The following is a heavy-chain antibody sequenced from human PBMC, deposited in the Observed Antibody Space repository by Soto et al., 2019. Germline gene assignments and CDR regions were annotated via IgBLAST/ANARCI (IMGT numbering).Heavy chain of an antibody. CDR1: GFTFSSYA. CDR3: AKDPRRGSYGDYSYFDY. CDR2: ISGSGGST. D-gene: IGHD4-17*01. J-gene: IGHJ4*02. Sequence: GGSLRLSCAASGFTFSSYAMSWVRQAPGKGLEWVSAISGSGGSTYYADSVKGRFTISRDNSKNTLYLQMNSLRAEDTAVYYCAKDPRRGSYGDYSYFDYWGQGTLVTVSS. V-gene: IGHV3-23*01.